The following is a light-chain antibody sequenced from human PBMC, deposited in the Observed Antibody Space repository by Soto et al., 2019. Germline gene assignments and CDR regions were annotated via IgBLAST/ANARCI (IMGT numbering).Light chain of an antibody. CDR3: CSYSGSSTFYV. J-gene: IGLJ1*01. CDR1: SSDVGSYNL. CDR2: EVT. V-gene: IGLV2-23*02. Sequence: QSALTQPASVSGSPGQSITISCTGTSSDVGSYNLVSWYQQHPGKAPKLMIYEVTKWPSGVSNRFSGSKSGNTASLTISGVQADDEADYYCCSYSGSSTFYVFGAGTKLTVL.